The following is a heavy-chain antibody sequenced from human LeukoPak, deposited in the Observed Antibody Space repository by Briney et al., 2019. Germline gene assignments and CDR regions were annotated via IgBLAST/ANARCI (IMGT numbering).Heavy chain of an antibody. CDR2: IKQDGSEK. D-gene: IGHD6-13*01. CDR1: GFTFSDYY. CDR3: ARDTKAAAPDY. J-gene: IGHJ4*02. Sequence: GGSLRLSCAASGFTFSDYYMSWVRQAPGKGLEWVANIKQDGSEKYYVDSVRGRFTISRDNAENSLYLQMNSLRAEDTAVYYCARDTKAAAPDYWGQGTLVTVSS. V-gene: IGHV3-7*01.